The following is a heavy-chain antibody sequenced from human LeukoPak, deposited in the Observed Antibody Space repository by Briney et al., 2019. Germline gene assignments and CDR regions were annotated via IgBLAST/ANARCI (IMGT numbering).Heavy chain of an antibody. J-gene: IGHJ4*02. CDR2: IYTSGST. CDR1: GGSISSGSYY. D-gene: IGHD2-15*01. Sequence: SQTLSLTCTVSGGSISSGSYYWSWIRQPAGKGLEWIGRIYTSGSTDYNPSLKSLVTISVDTSKNQFSLKLSSVTAADTAVYYCARVSGGTRDYWGQGTLVTVSS. CDR3: ARVSGGTRDY. V-gene: IGHV4-61*02.